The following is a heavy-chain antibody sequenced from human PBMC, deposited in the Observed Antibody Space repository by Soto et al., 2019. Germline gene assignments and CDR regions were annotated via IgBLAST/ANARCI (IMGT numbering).Heavy chain of an antibody. CDR1: GGTFSSYA. Sequence: SVKVSCKASGGTFSSYAISWVRQAPGQGLEWMGGIIPIFGTANYAQKFQGRVTITVDESTSTAYMELSSLRSEDTAVYYCASSGYSGYDSGYWGQGTLVTVSS. D-gene: IGHD5-12*01. CDR2: IIPIFGTA. V-gene: IGHV1-69*13. CDR3: ASSGYSGYDSGY. J-gene: IGHJ4*02.